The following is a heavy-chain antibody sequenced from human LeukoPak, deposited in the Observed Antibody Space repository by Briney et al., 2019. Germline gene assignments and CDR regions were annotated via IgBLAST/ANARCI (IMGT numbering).Heavy chain of an antibody. D-gene: IGHD1-26*01. CDR3: AKQRSYLPFDY. J-gene: IGHJ4*02. CDR2: IFHSGST. CDR1: GYSISSGYY. Sequence: PSETLSLTCTVSGYSISSGYYWGWIRQPPGKGLEWIGSIFHSGSTYYNPSLKSRVTISVDTSKNQFSLKLSSVTAADTAVYYCAKQRSYLPFDYWGQGTLVTVSS. V-gene: IGHV4-38-2*02.